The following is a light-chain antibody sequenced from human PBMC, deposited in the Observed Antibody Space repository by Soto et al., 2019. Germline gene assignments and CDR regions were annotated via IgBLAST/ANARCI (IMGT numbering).Light chain of an antibody. CDR3: QQYDYWPPLT. Sequence: EIVMTQSPATLSVSPGERATLSCRASQSVSSNLAWYQQKPGQAPRLLIYGASTRATGSPARFSGSGSGTEFTLTISSLQSEDFAVYYCQQYDYWPPLTFGGGTKVEIK. J-gene: IGKJ4*01. CDR2: GAS. CDR1: QSVSSN. V-gene: IGKV3-15*01.